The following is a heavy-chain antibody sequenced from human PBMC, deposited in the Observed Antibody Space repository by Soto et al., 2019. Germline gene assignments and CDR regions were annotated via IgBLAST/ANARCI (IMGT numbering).Heavy chain of an antibody. CDR3: ARHGEQLPAPVYFDY. CDR1: GGSISSSSYY. D-gene: IGHD6-6*01. J-gene: IGHJ4*02. Sequence: QLQLQESGPGLVKPSETLSLTCTVSGGSISSSSYYWGWIRQPPGKGLEWIGSIYYSGSTYYNPSLKSRVTISVDTSKNQFSLKLSSVTAADTAVYYCARHGEQLPAPVYFDYWGQGTLVTVSS. V-gene: IGHV4-39*01. CDR2: IYYSGST.